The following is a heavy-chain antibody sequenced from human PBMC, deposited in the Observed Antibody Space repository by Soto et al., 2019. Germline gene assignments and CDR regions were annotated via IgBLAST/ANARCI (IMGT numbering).Heavy chain of an antibody. D-gene: IGHD3-9*01. V-gene: IGHV3-30-3*01. Sequence: QVQLVESGGGVVQPGRSLRLSCAASGFTFSSYAMHWVRQAPGKGLEWVAVISYDGSNKYYADSVKGRFTISRDNSKNTLYLQMNSLRAEDTAVYYCARPLPPLLRYFDWLSGGYFDYWGQGTLVTVSS. CDR3: ARPLPPLLRYFDWLSGGYFDY. CDR1: GFTFSSYA. CDR2: ISYDGSNK. J-gene: IGHJ4*02.